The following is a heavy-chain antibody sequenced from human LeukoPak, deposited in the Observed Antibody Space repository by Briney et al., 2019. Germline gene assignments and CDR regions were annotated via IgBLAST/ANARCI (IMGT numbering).Heavy chain of an antibody. Sequence: SETLSLTCAVYGRSFSGYYWSWIRQPPGKGLGWIGEINHSGSTNYNPSLKSRVTISVDTSKNQFSLKLSSVTAADTAVYYCARGGVVVAAHYFDYWGQRTLVTVSS. CDR1: GRSFSGYY. D-gene: IGHD2-15*01. CDR2: INHSGST. J-gene: IGHJ4*02. V-gene: IGHV4-34*01. CDR3: ARGGVVVAAHYFDY.